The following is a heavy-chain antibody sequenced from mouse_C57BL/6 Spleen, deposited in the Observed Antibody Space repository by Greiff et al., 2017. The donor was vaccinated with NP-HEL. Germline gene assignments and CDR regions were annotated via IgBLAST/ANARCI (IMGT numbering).Heavy chain of an antibody. CDR3: ARSEDGYYGYFDY. D-gene: IGHD2-3*01. Sequence: VQLQQSGAELVRPGSSVKLSCKASGYTFTSYWMHWVKQRPIQGLEWIGNIDPSDSETHYNQKFKDKATLTVDKSSSTAYMQLSSLTSEDSAVYYCARSEDGYYGYFDYWGQGTTLTVSS. V-gene: IGHV1-52*01. CDR2: IDPSDSET. J-gene: IGHJ2*01. CDR1: GYTFTSYW.